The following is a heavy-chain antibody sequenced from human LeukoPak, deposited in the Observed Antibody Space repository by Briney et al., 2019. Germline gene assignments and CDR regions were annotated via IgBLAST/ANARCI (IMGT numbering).Heavy chain of an antibody. CDR2: IYYSGST. D-gene: IGHD3-22*01. Sequence: SETLSLTCTVSGGSISSYYWSWIRQPPGKGLEWIGYIYYSGSTNYNPSLKSRVTISVDTSKNQFSLKLSSVTAADTVVYYCASRGYYYDSSGYYYFDYWGQGTLVTVSS. J-gene: IGHJ4*02. V-gene: IGHV4-59*01. CDR3: ASRGYYYDSSGYYYFDY. CDR1: GGSISSYY.